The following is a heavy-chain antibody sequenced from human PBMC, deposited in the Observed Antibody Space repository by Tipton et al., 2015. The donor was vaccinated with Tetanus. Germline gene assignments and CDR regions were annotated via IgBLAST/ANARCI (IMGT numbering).Heavy chain of an antibody. J-gene: IGHJ4*02. V-gene: IGHV4-59*08. CDR1: GGSISSYY. CDR3: ARQGNGDSDY. Sequence: TLSLTCTVSGGSISSYYWSWIRQPPGKGLEWIGYIYYSGSTNYNPSLKSRVTISVDTSKNQFSLKLSSGTAADTAVYYCARQGNGDSDYRGQGTLVTVSS. CDR2: IYYSGST. D-gene: IGHD4-17*01.